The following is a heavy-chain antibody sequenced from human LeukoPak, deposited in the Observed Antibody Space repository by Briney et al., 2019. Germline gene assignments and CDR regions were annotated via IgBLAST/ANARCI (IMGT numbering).Heavy chain of an antibody. D-gene: IGHD2-15*01. V-gene: IGHV4-34*01. J-gene: IGHJ6*02. CDR2: INHSGST. CDR1: GGSFSGYY. Sequence: PSETLSLTCAVYGGSFSGYYWSWIRQPPGKGLEWIGEINHSGSTNYNPSLKSRVTISVDTSKNQFSLKLSSVTAADTAVYYCARGCRGYCSGGSCYPLPYYYGMDVWGQGTTVTVSS. CDR3: ARGCRGYCSGGSCYPLPYYYGMDV.